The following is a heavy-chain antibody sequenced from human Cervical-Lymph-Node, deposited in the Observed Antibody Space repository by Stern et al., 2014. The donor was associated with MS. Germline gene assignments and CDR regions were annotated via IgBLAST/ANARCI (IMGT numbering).Heavy chain of an antibody. V-gene: IGHV1-18*01. CDR1: GYTFTNYG. Sequence: VQLVQSGAEVKKPGASVKVSCKASGYTFTNYGVTLIRQAPGQGLEWVGWIHPKNGDTNSAQKHQDRLNMTTDTSTETIYMELRTLTSDDTAVYYCSRDQYGGGVVDRTDYWGQGTLVTVSS. CDR3: SRDQYGGGVVDRTDY. D-gene: IGHD1-14*01. CDR2: IHPKNGDT. J-gene: IGHJ4*02.